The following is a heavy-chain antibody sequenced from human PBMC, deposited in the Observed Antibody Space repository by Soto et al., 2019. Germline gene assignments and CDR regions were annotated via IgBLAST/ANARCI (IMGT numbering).Heavy chain of an antibody. J-gene: IGHJ4*02. Sequence: QVQLQQWGAGLLKPSETLSLTCAVYGGSLSGSYWSWIRQPPGTGLEWIGEIHHSGSTYYNPSLKSRVTLSVDTSKSQFSLKLNSVTAADTAVYYCASPGYCSDGTCYPDYWGQGTLVTVSS. V-gene: IGHV4-34*01. CDR3: ASPGYCSDGTCYPDY. CDR2: IHHSGST. CDR1: GGSLSGSY. D-gene: IGHD2-15*01.